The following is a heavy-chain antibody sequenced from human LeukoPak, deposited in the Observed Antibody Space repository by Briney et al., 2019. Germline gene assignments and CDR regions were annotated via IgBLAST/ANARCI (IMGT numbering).Heavy chain of an antibody. Sequence: SETLSLTCTVSGSSISSYYWSWIRQPPGKGLEWIGYIYYSGSTNYNPSLKSRVTISVDTSKNQFSLKLSSVTAADTAVYYCARSDYYDFWSGYYKGMNWFDPWGQGTLVTVSS. J-gene: IGHJ5*02. D-gene: IGHD3-3*01. V-gene: IGHV4-59*01. CDR1: GSSISSYY. CDR2: IYYSGST. CDR3: ARSDYYDFWSGYYKGMNWFDP.